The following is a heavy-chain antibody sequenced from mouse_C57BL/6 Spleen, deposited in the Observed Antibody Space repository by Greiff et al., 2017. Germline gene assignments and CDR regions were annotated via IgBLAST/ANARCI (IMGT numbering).Heavy chain of an antibody. CDR2: IDPETGGT. J-gene: IGHJ4*01. CDR1: GYTFTDYE. V-gene: IGHV1-15*01. Sequence: VQRVESGAELVRPGASVTLSCKASGYTFTDYEMHWVKQTPVHGLEWIGAIDPETGGTAYNQKFKGKAILTADKSSSTAYMELRSLTSEDSAVYYCTRSYSNYNAMDYWGQGTSVTVSS. CDR3: TRSYSNYNAMDY. D-gene: IGHD2-5*01.